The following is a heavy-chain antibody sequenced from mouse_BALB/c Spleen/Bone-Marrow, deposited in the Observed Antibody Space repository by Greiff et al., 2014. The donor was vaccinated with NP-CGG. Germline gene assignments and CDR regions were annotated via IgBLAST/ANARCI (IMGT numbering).Heavy chain of an antibody. Sequence: VQLQQSGAELVKPGASVKLSCTASGFNIKDTYMHWVKQRPEQGLEWIGRIDPANGNTKYDPKFQGEATITADTSSNTAYLQPSSLTSEDTAVYYCARYYYGSSYFDYWGQGTTLTVSS. CDR2: IDPANGNT. D-gene: IGHD1-1*01. CDR1: GFNIKDTY. V-gene: IGHV14-3*02. J-gene: IGHJ2*01. CDR3: ARYYYGSSYFDY.